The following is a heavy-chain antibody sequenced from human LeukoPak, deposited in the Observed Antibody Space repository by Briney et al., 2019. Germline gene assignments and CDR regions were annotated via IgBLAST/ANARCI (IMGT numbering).Heavy chain of an antibody. CDR2: ISSSSSYI. CDR1: GFTFSSYS. D-gene: IGHD6-6*01. CDR3: AREDSSSSCFDY. Sequence: GGSLRLSCAASGFTFSSYSMNWVRQAPGKGLEWVSSISSSSSYIYYADSVKGRFTISRDNAKNSLYLQMNSLRAEDTAVYYCAREDSSSSCFDYWGQGTLVTVSS. V-gene: IGHV3-21*01. J-gene: IGHJ4*02.